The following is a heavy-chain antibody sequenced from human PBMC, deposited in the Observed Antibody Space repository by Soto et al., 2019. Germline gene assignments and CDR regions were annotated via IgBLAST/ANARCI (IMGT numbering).Heavy chain of an antibody. J-gene: IGHJ6*02. CDR2: IYYSGST. CDR1: GGSISSGGYY. D-gene: IGHD6-13*01. V-gene: IGHV4-31*03. CDR3: AREGIAAAGIYYYYGMDV. Sequence: SETLSLTCTVSGGSISSGGYYWSWIRQHPGKGLEWIGYIYYSGSTYYNPSLKSRVTISVDTSKNQFSLKLSSVTAADTAVYYCAREGIAAAGIYYYYGMDVWGQGTTVTVSS.